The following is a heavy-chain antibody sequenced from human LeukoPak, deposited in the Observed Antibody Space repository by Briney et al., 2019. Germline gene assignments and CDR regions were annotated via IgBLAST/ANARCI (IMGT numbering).Heavy chain of an antibody. Sequence: GGSLRLSCAASRFTFSNYWMHWVRQGPGKGLVWVSRISGDGRITRNADSVKGRFFISRDNAKNTLYLQMNSLRAEDTAVYYCARGGSPPEALGDTFDIWGQGTKVTVSS. D-gene: IGHD1-26*01. CDR1: RFTFSNYW. J-gene: IGHJ3*02. CDR2: ISGDGRIT. CDR3: ARGGSPPEALGDTFDI. V-gene: IGHV3-74*01.